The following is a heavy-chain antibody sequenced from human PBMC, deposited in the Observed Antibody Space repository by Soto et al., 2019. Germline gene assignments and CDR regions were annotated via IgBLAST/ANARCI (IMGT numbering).Heavy chain of an antibody. Sequence: SETKSLTCAVSGGSFTSNNWWTWVRQPPGQGLEWIGEIYRTGSTNYNPSLKSRVTISLDKSENQFSLKVTSLTAADTAVYYCASRDPGTSVDYWGQGNLVTVSS. CDR2: IYRTGST. V-gene: IGHV4-4*02. CDR1: GGSFTSNNW. D-gene: IGHD1-7*01. J-gene: IGHJ4*02. CDR3: ASRDPGTSVDY.